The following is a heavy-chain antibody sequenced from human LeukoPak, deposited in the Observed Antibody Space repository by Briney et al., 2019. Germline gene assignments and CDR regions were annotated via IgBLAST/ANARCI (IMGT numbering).Heavy chain of an antibody. V-gene: IGHV3-33*01. CDR2: IWYDGSNK. CDR3: ARALSRGTFDY. J-gene: IGHJ4*02. D-gene: IGHD3-10*01. CDR1: GFTFSSYG. Sequence: GRSLRLSCAASGFTFSSYGMHWVRQAPGKGLEWVAVIWYDGSNKYYADSVKGRFTISRDNSKNTLYLQMNSLRAEDTAVYYCARALSRGTFDYWGQGTLVTVSS.